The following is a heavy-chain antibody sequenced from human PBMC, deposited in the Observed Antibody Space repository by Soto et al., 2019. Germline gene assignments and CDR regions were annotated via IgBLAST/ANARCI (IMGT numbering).Heavy chain of an antibody. V-gene: IGHV3-11*01. D-gene: IGHD3-10*01. CDR1: GFTFSDYY. J-gene: IGHJ4*02. Sequence: GGSLRLSCAASGFTFSDYYMTWIRQAPGKGLEWVSYISSSGSTIYYADSVKGRFTISRDNAKNSLYLQMNSLRAEDTAVYYCARDRTTPFITMVRGVFSDWGQGTLVTVSS. CDR3: ARDRTTPFITMVRGVFSD. CDR2: ISSSGSTI.